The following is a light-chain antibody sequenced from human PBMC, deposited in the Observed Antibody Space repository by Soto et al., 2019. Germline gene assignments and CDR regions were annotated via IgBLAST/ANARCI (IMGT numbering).Light chain of an antibody. Sequence: ETVLTQSPGTLSLSPGERATRSCRASQTVNGNYLGWYQQKPGQAPRLLIYGTSSRATGIPDRFSGSGSGTDFTLTISRLEPEDFAVYYCQQCGSLPGTFGQGTKVDIK. CDR3: QQCGSLPGT. CDR1: QTVNGNY. CDR2: GTS. V-gene: IGKV3-20*01. J-gene: IGKJ1*01.